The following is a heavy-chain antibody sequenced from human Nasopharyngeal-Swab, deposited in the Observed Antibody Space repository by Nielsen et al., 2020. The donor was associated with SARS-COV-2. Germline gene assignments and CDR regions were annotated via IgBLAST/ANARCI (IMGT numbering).Heavy chain of an antibody. CDR3: AGESGPNGFDI. D-gene: IGHD2-15*01. V-gene: IGHV3-7*04. J-gene: IGHJ3*02. Sequence: GESLKISCAASGFPFRNYYMTWVRQPPGKGLEWVANIKGDGSARYYVDSVRGRFTVSRENAKNSLYLQMNSLTVEDTALYYCAGESGPNGFDIWGQGAMITVSS. CDR1: GFPFRNYY. CDR2: IKGDGSAR.